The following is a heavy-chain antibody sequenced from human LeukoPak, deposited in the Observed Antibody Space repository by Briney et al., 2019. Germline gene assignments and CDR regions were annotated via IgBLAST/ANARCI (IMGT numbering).Heavy chain of an antibody. V-gene: IGHV3-21*01. D-gene: IGHD1/OR15-1a*01. Sequence: KPGESLRLSCAASGFTFSLYSMNWVRQAPGKGLEWVSSISSSGSYIFHADSVKGRFTISRDNAQNSLYLQMNSLRAEDTAAYYCAREGPINNGDLDYWGQGTLVSVSS. J-gene: IGHJ4*02. CDR2: ISSSGSYI. CDR1: GFTFSLYS. CDR3: AREGPINNGDLDY.